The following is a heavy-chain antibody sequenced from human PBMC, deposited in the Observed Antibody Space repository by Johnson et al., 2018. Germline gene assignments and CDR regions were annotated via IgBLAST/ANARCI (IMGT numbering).Heavy chain of an antibody. CDR3: ARVSGYYTGYFDA. CDR2: ISHDGTYD. J-gene: IGHJ4*02. Sequence: QVQLVESVGGVVQPGRSLRLSCAASGFTFSDHSMHWVRQAPGKGLEWLSVISHDGTYDSYADSVKGRFTISRDNSKNTLYLQMNSLRAKDTAVYFWARVSGYYTGYFDAWGLGTLVAVSA. V-gene: IGHV3-30*14. D-gene: IGHD3-3*01. CDR1: GFTFSDHS.